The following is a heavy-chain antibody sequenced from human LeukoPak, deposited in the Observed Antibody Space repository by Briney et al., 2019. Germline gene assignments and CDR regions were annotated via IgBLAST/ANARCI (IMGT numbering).Heavy chain of an antibody. Sequence: KPSETLSLTCAVYGGSFSGYYWSWIRQPPGKGLEWIGEINHSGSTNYNPSLKSRVTMSVDTSKNQFSLKLSSVTAADTAVYYCARGVHGSGSYYNGYFDYWGQGTLVTVSS. V-gene: IGHV4-34*01. J-gene: IGHJ4*02. D-gene: IGHD3-10*01. CDR1: GGSFSGYY. CDR2: INHSGST. CDR3: ARGVHGSGSYYNGYFDY.